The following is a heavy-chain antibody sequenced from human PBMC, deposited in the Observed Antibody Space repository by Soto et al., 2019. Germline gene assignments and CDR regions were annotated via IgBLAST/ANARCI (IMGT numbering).Heavy chain of an antibody. CDR2: IATYNSNR. D-gene: IGHD3-10*01. Sequence: HLVQSGPEVKKPGASITVSCKTSGDTFTNFGLSWVRQAPGQGLGWMGWIATYNSNRNYAQKFKGRLTLTTDTSTITAYMELKSLGYDDTSVYYCARVLRGVVNWFDPWGQGTLVTVSS. V-gene: IGHV1-18*01. CDR1: GDTFTNFG. J-gene: IGHJ5*02. CDR3: ARVLRGVVNWFDP.